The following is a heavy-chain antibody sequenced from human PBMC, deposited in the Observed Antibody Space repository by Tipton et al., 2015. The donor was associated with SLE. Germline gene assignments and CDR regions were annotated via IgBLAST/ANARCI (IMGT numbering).Heavy chain of an antibody. D-gene: IGHD5-24*01. CDR1: GFTVSSNY. CDR3: ARDPNLDAFDI. J-gene: IGHJ3*02. Sequence: LRLSCAASGFTVSSNYMSWVRQAPGKGLEWIGEINHSGSTNYNPSLKSRVTISVDTSKNQFSLKLSSVTAADTAVYYCARDPNLDAFDIWGQGTMVTVSS. V-gene: IGHV4-34*01. CDR2: INHSGST.